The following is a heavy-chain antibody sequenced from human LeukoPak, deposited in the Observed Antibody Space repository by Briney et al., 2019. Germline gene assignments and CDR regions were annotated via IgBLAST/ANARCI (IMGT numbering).Heavy chain of an antibody. CDR3: ARSPGFPFGYMDV. Sequence: PGGSLRLSRAASGFTFSDYPMYWVRQAPGKGLEWVAVISYDASNDFYRDSVRGRFTISRDNARNTVYLQMDTLKPEDTAVYYCARSPGFPFGYMDVWGKGTMVIVSS. D-gene: IGHD1-14*01. V-gene: IGHV3-30*04. J-gene: IGHJ6*03. CDR2: ISYDASND. CDR1: GFTFSDYP.